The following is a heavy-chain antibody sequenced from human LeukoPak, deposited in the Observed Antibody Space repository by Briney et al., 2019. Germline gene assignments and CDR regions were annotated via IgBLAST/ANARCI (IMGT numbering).Heavy chain of an antibody. CDR1: GFTFSSYS. V-gene: IGHV3-48*01. CDR2: ISSSSSTI. D-gene: IGHD1-26*01. J-gene: IGHJ4*02. Sequence: PGKSLRLSCAASGFTFSSYSMNWVRQAPGKGLEWVSYISSSSSTIYYADSVKGRFTISRDNAKNSLYLQMNSLRAEDTAVYYCAKRGGGSYARTFDYWGQGTLVTVSS. CDR3: AKRGGGSYARTFDY.